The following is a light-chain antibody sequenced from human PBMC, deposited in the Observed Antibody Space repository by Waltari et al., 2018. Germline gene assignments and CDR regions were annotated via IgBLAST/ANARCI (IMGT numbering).Light chain of an antibody. Sequence: EIVLTQSPGTLSLSPGESATLSCRASQSVTSNSLVWYQQKPGQAPRVLIYGASSRATGIPDRFSGSGSGTDVNVDISGMETEDDVVYDCQHEGGSFTFGTGTKV. CDR3: QHEGGSFT. CDR2: GAS. J-gene: IGKJ3*01. V-gene: IGKV3-20*01. CDR1: QSVTSNS.